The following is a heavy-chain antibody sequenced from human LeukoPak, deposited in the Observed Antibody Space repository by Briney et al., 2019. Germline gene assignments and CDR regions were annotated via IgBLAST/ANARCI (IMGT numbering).Heavy chain of an antibody. CDR2: ISYDGSNK. CDR1: GFTFSSCG. V-gene: IGHV3-30*03. D-gene: IGHD6-6*01. J-gene: IGHJ4*02. Sequence: PGGSLRLSCAASGFTFSSCGMHWVRQAPGKGLEWVAVISYDGSNKYYADSVKGRFTISRDNSKNTLHLQMNSLRAEDTAVYYCARGGVYSTSAVDYWGQGTLVTVSS. CDR3: ARGGVYSTSAVDY.